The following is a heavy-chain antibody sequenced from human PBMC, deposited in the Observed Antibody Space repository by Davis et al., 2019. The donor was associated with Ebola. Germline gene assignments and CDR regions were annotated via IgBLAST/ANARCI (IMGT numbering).Heavy chain of an antibody. CDR3: AKDSYSSSSFGIGY. Sequence: GESLKISCAASGFTFSSYSMNWVRQAPGKGLEWVSFISSSSTIYYADSVKGRFTISRDNAKNSLYLQMNSLRAEDTAVYYCAKDSYSSSSFGIGYWGQGTLVTVSS. CDR2: ISSSSTI. J-gene: IGHJ4*02. CDR1: GFTFSSYS. D-gene: IGHD6-6*01. V-gene: IGHV3-48*04.